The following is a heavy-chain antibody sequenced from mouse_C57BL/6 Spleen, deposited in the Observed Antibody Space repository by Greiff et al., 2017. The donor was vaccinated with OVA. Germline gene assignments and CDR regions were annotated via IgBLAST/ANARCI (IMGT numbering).Heavy chain of an antibody. D-gene: IGHD2-2*01. J-gene: IGHJ3*01. CDR3: TRSPFYYGYDVAWFAY. V-gene: IGHV1-15*01. Sequence: QVQLKESGAELVRPGASVTLSCKASGYTFTDYEMHWVKQTPVHGLEWIGAIDPETGGTAYNQKFKGKAILTADKSSSTAYMELRSLTSEDSAVYYCTRSPFYYGYDVAWFAYWGQGTLVTVSA. CDR2: IDPETGGT. CDR1: GYTFTDYE.